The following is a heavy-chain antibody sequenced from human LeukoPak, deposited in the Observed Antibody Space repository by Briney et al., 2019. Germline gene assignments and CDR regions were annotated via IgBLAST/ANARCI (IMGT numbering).Heavy chain of an antibody. CDR1: GYTFTGYY. CDR2: INPNSGGT. D-gene: IGHD6-19*01. J-gene: IGHJ6*02. Sequence: ASVKVSCKASGYTFTGYYMHWVRQAPGQGLEWMGWINPNSGGTNYAQKFQGRVTMTRDTSISTAYMELSRLRSDDTAVYYCARLRSSSGWYSYYYYYGMDVWGQGTTVTVSS. V-gene: IGHV1-2*02. CDR3: ARLRSSSGWYSYYYYYGMDV.